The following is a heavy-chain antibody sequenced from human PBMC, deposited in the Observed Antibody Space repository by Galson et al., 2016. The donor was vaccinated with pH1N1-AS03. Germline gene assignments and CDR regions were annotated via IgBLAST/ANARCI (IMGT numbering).Heavy chain of an antibody. Sequence: SVKVSCKASGGTFSTYAISWVRQAPGQGLEWMGGVIPIFATPHYAQKFQGRVKITADESTSTGYMALSGLTSEDTAMYHCVRGREQSSSWFGVDYWGQGTLVTVSS. CDR1: GGTFSTYA. CDR3: VRGREQSSSWFGVDY. J-gene: IGHJ4*02. D-gene: IGHD3-10*01. CDR2: VIPIFATP. V-gene: IGHV1-69*13.